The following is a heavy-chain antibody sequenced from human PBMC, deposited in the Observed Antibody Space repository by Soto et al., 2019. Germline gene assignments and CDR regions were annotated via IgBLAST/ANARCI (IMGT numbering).Heavy chain of an antibody. CDR1: VDSVYSNSAA. CDR2: TYYRSGWYN. CDR3: ARGAHNSGWS. Sequence: PSQTLSLTCSSSVDSVYSNSAACHCIRQSPSRGLEWLGRTYYRSGWYNDYAVSVKSRITINPDISKNQFSLQLNSVTPEDTAVYYCARGAHNSGWSWGQGTLVTVSS. D-gene: IGHD6-19*01. J-gene: IGHJ5*02. V-gene: IGHV6-1*01.